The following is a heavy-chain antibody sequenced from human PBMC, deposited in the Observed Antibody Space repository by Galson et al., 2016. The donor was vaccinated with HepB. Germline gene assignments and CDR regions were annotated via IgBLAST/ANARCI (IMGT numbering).Heavy chain of an antibody. CDR1: GFTFRIHW. J-gene: IGHJ4*02. CDR2: IKPDGSDK. Sequence: SLRLSCAASGFTFRIHWMTWVRQAPGKGLEWVAKIKPDGSDKYYVDSVEGRFFISRDNAENSLSLQMSSLRVDDTAVYYCAEDYHWNQVDFWGQGTLVTVSS. CDR3: AEDYHWNQVDF. V-gene: IGHV3-7*01. D-gene: IGHD1-14*01.